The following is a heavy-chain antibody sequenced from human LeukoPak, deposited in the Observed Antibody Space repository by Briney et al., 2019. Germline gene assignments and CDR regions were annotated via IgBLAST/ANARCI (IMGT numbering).Heavy chain of an antibody. V-gene: IGHV4-31*03. D-gene: IGHD2-21*01. CDR3: AGGAYGSYSVDF. CDR1: GGSISSGAYY. CDR2: IYYRGST. J-gene: IGHJ4*02. Sequence: SETLSLTCTVSGGSISSGAYYWNWIRQHPGKGLEWIGYIYYRGSTYYNPSLKSRVTISVDTSKNQFSLKVSSVTAADTAVHYCAGGAYGSYSVDFWGQGTLVTVSS.